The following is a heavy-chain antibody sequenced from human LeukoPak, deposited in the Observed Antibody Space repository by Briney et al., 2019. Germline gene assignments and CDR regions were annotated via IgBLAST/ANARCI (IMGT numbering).Heavy chain of an antibody. V-gene: IGHV3-21*01. CDR1: GFTFSSYS. CDR3: AREGGSSGWYYFDY. CDR2: ISSSSSYI. J-gene: IGHJ4*02. D-gene: IGHD6-19*01. Sequence: GGSLRLSCAASGFTFSSYSMNWVRQAPGKGLEWVSSISSSSSYIYYADSVKGRFTISRDIAKNSLYLQMNSLRAEDTAVYYCAREGGSSGWYYFDYWGQGTLVTVSS.